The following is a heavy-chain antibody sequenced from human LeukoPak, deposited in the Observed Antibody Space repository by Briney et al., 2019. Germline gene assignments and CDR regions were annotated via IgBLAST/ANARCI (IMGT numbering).Heavy chain of an antibody. D-gene: IGHD3-16*01. CDR1: GGSFSGYY. J-gene: IGHJ6*03. CDR3: ARGVTPLGVWYYYYYMDV. V-gene: IGHV4-34*01. Sequence: SETLSLTCAVYGGSFSGYYWSWIRQPPGKGLEWIGEINHSGSTNYNPSLKSRVTISVDTSKNQFSLKLSSVTAADTAVYYCARGVTPLGVWYYYYYMDVWGKGTTVTVSS. CDR2: INHSGST.